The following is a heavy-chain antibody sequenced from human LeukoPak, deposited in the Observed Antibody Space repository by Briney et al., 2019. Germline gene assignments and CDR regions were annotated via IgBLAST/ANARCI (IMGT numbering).Heavy chain of an antibody. D-gene: IGHD3-10*01. J-gene: IGHJ2*01. CDR2: ISGSGTGT. CDR1: GFTFSSYA. Sequence: GGSLRLSCAASGFTFSSYAMSWVRQAPGKGLEWVSGISGSGTGTYYADSVKGRFTISRDNSKNTLYLQMNSLRAEDTAVYYCARGRGSYGSGSYYNYWYFDLWGRGTLLTVSS. CDR3: ARGRGSYGSGSYYNYWYFDL. V-gene: IGHV3-23*01.